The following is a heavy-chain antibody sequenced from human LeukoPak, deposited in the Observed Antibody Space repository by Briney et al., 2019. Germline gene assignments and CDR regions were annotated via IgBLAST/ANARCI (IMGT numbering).Heavy chain of an antibody. D-gene: IGHD3-22*01. CDR2: IYYSGST. Sequence: SETLSLTCTVSGGPISSYYWSWIRQPPGKGLEWIGYIYYSGSTNYNPSLKSRITISVDTSKNQFSLKLSSVTAADTAVYYCAREYYDSNKAPALDIWGQGTMVTVSS. V-gene: IGHV4-59*12. J-gene: IGHJ3*02. CDR1: GGPISSYY. CDR3: AREYYDSNKAPALDI.